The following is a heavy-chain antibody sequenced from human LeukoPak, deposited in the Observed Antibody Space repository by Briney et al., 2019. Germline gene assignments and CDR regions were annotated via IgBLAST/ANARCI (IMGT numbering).Heavy chain of an antibody. V-gene: IGHV1-69*05. D-gene: IGHD5-12*01. J-gene: IGHJ5*02. CDR3: ASDRNSGYDYKGS. Sequence: GSSVKVSCKASGGSLSNYVINWVRQAPGQGLEWMGGIIVIFGEAHYSQKFKDRVTISTDESATTAYMELTSLRSEDTAVYYCASDRNSGYDYKGSWGQGTLVTVSS. CDR2: IIVIFGEA. CDR1: GGSLSNYV.